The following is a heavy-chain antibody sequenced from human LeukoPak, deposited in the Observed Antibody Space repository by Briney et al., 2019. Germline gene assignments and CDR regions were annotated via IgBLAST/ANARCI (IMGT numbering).Heavy chain of an antibody. CDR2: IDPSSTYI. Sequence: GGSLRLSCAASGFTFSSYSMNWVRQAPGKGLEWVSAIDPSSTYIYYADSVKGRFTISRDNAENSLYLQMNSLRVEDTAVYFCARELGNADTYGNVPLGHWGQGTLVIVSS. J-gene: IGHJ4*02. D-gene: IGHD1-26*01. CDR1: GFTFSSYS. V-gene: IGHV3-21*01. CDR3: ARELGNADTYGNVPLGH.